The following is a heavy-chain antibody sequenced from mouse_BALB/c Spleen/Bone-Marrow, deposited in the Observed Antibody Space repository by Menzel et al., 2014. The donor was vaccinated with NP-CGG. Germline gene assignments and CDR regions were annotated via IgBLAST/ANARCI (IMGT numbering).Heavy chain of an antibody. J-gene: IGHJ1*01. CDR2: INPDSSTI. CDR1: GFDFSRLW. Sequence: EVHLVESGGGLVQPGGSLKLSCAASGFDFSRLWMSWVRQAPGKGLGWIGEINPDSSTINYTPSLKDKFITSRDNAKNSLYLQMSKVRSEDTALYYCARLNYYGNLFVWGAGTTVTVSS. CDR3: ARLNYYGNLFV. D-gene: IGHD1-1*01. V-gene: IGHV4-1*02.